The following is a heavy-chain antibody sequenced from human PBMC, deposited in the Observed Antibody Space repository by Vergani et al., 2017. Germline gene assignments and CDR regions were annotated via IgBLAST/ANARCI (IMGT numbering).Heavy chain of an antibody. CDR3: ARDFLTRVTTLDYYYMGV. D-gene: IGHD1-1*01. CDR1: GFPFSDYG. CDR2: ISYDGNKK. Sequence: QVQLVESGGGEVQPGRSLRLSCSAAGFPFSDYGVHWVRQAPGKGLEWVSVISYDGNKKNYADSVKGRFTISRDNSKNTLYLEMNALRAEDTAVYYCARDFLTRVTTLDYYYMGVWGKGTTVTVPS. V-gene: IGHV3-30*03. J-gene: IGHJ6*03.